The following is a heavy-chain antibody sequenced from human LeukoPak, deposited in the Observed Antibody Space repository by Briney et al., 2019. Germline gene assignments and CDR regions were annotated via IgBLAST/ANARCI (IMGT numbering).Heavy chain of an antibody. CDR2: SHTGCSI. CDR1: GVSISGFY. V-gene: IGHV4-4*08. CDR3: ARRKGGFGEGEFDY. Sequence: PSATVSLTCNVSGVSISGFYLNWIRQPPRKGLEWVGYSHTGCSISSNAYLIRRVAFSMDTSKNQVSLRLNSVTATDTAVYYCARRKGGFGEGEFDYWGQGIPVTVST. J-gene: IGHJ4*02. D-gene: IGHD4-17*01.